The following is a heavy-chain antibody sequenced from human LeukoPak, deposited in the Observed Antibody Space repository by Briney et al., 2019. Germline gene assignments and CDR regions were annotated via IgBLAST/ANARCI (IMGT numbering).Heavy chain of an antibody. Sequence: GGSLRLSCAASGFTFSSYSMNWVRQAPGKGLEWVSSISNSSSYIYYADSVKGRFTISRDNAKNSLYLQMNSLRAEDTAVYYCAGTLSTLGAFDIWGQGTMVTVSS. V-gene: IGHV3-21*01. D-gene: IGHD3-16*02. CDR3: AGTLSTLGAFDI. CDR2: ISNSSSYI. CDR1: GFTFSSYS. J-gene: IGHJ3*02.